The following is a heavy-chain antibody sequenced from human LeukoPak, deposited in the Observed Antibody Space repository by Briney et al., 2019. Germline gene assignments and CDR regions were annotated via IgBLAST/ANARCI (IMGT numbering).Heavy chain of an antibody. V-gene: IGHV3-21*01. Sequence: PGGSLRLSCAASGFTFSSYSMNWVRQAPGKGLEWVSSISSSSSYIYYADSVKGRFTISRDNARNSLYLQMSSLRAEDTAVYYCARDSKGGSYWFDPWGQGTLVTVSS. CDR3: ARDSKGGSYWFDP. D-gene: IGHD1-26*01. CDR2: ISSSSSYI. J-gene: IGHJ5*02. CDR1: GFTFSSYS.